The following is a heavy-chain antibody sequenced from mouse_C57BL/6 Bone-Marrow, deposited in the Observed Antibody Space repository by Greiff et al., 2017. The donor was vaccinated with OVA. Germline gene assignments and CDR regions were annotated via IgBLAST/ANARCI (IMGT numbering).Heavy chain of an antibody. D-gene: IGHD1-1*01. CDR1: GFTFSSYG. V-gene: IGHV5-6*01. CDR2: ISSGGSYT. J-gene: IGHJ4*01. Sequence: EVQVVESGGDLVKPGGSLKLSCAASGFTFSSYGMSWVRQTPDKRLEWVATISSGGSYTYYPDSVKGRFTISRDNAKNTLYLQMSSLKSEDTAMYYCARPVLLHYAMDYWGQGTSVTVSS. CDR3: ARPVLLHYAMDY.